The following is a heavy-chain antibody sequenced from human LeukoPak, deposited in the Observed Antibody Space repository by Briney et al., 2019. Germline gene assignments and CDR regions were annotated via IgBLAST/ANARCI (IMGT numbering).Heavy chain of an antibody. D-gene: IGHD3-10*01. V-gene: IGHV3-72*01. CDR3: TSVGFGPYYFDN. CDR1: GFTFSDHY. J-gene: IGHJ4*02. Sequence: GGSLRLSCAASGFTFSDHYMDWVRQAPGKGLEWVGRITNKPKSYNTEYAASVKGRFTISRDDSKNSLYLQMNSLKTEDTAVYYCTSVGFGPYYFDNWGQGTLVTVSS. CDR2: ITNKPKSYNT.